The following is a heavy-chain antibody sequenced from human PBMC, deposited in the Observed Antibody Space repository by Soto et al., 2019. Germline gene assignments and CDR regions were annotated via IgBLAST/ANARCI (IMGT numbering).Heavy chain of an antibody. V-gene: IGHV4-34*01. CDR1: GGSFSAYN. CDR3: AGAASGTYHNMRRGMDV. Sequence: PXETLSLTCAVYGGSFSAYNWSWIRQPPGKGLEWIGEINHSGSTNHNPSLKSRVTISVDMSKSQFSLKLSSVTAADTAVYYCAGAASGTYHNMRRGMDVWGQGTTVTVSS. D-gene: IGHD3-10*01. J-gene: IGHJ6*02. CDR2: INHSGST.